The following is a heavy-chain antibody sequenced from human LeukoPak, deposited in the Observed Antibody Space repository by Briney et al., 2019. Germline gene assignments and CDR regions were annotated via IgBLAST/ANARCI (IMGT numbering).Heavy chain of an antibody. J-gene: IGHJ4*02. CDR2: VSGTGNNT. Sequence: GGSLRLSCVASGFTFGSNAMTWVRPAPRKGLEWVSSVSGTGNNTFYPDSVRGRFTISRDNPKNTLSLQMNSLRGEDTAIYYCARDTDYGAPFDYWGQGTLVTVSS. D-gene: IGHD4-17*01. CDR3: ARDTDYGAPFDY. V-gene: IGHV3-23*01. CDR1: GFTFGSNA.